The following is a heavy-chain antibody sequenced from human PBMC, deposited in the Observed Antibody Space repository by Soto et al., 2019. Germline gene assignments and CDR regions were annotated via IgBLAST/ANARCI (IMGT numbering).Heavy chain of an antibody. V-gene: IGHV5-51*01. CDR3: ATRRFSCRECSP. J-gene: IGHJ5*02. CDR2: IYPGDFRT. CDR1: GDSFSTDW. D-gene: IGHD3-10*01. Sequence: GESLKISCKGSGDSFSTDWIGWVRQMPGKGLEWMGVIYPGDFRTRYSPPFQGQVTISADKSISTAYLQWSSLKASDTAMYYCATRRFSCRECSPWGQGTLVTVSS.